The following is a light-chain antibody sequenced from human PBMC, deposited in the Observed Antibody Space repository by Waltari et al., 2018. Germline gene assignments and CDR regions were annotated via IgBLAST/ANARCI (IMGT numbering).Light chain of an antibody. CDR1: NIGDKR. V-gene: IGLV3-21*04. CDR2: YDD. CDR3: QVWDTSSDHWV. J-gene: IGLJ3*02. Sequence: CGGNNIGDKRVHWYQQKPGQAPVLVIYYDDDRPSGIPERFSGSNSGSTAALTISRVEAGDEADYYCQVWDTSSDHWVFGGGTELTVL.